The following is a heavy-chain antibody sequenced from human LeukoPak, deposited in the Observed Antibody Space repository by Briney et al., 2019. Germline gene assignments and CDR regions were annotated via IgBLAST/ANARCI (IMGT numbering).Heavy chain of an antibody. CDR2: IYSGGST. D-gene: IGHD3-22*01. CDR3: AKARGLIGGAFDI. CDR1: GFTFSSYA. Sequence: GGSLRLSCAASGFTFSSYAMSWVRQAPGKGLEWVSVIYSGGSTYYADSVKGRFTTSRDNSKNSLYLQMNSLRSEDTALYYCAKARGLIGGAFDIWGQGTMVTVSS. V-gene: IGHV3-23*03. J-gene: IGHJ3*02.